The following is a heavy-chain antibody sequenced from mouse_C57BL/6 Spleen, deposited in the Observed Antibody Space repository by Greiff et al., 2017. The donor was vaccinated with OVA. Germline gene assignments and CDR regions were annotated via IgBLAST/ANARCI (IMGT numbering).Heavy chain of an antibody. CDR1: GFSLSTSGMG. CDR2: IYWDDDK. CDR3: ARHYGSSYWYFDV. V-gene: IGHV8-12*01. J-gene: IGHJ1*03. Sequence: QVTLKECGPGILQSSQTLSLTCSFSGFSLSTSGMGVSWIRQPSGKGLEWLAHIYWDDDKRYNPSLKSRLTISKDTSRNQVFLKITSVDTADTATYYCARHYGSSYWYFDVWGTGTTVTVSS. D-gene: IGHD1-1*01.